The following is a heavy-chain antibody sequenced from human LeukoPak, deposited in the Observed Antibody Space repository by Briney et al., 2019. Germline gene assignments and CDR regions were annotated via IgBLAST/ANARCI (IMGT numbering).Heavy chain of an antibody. D-gene: IGHD1-26*01. J-gene: IGHJ4*02. CDR2: INSDGSST. CDR3: ASILVGAVTTFDY. Sequence: PGGSLRLSCAASGFTFSSYWMHWVRQAPGKGLVWVSRINSDGSSTSYADSVKGRFTISRDNAKNTLYLQMNSLRAEDTAVYYCASILVGAVTTFDYWGQGTLVTVSS. CDR1: GFTFSSYW. V-gene: IGHV3-74*01.